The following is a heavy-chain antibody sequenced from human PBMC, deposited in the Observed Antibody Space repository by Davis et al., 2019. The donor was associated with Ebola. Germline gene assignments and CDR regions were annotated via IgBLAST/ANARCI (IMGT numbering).Heavy chain of an antibody. CDR3: ARVRGYCSSTSCYIPNYYYYYYMDV. CDR2: ISAYNGNT. V-gene: IGHV1-18*01. J-gene: IGHJ6*03. CDR1: GYTFTSYG. D-gene: IGHD2-2*02. Sequence: ASVKVSCKASGYTFTSYGISWVRQAPGQGLEWMGWISAYNGNTNYAQKLQGRVTMTTDTSTSTAYMELRSLRSDDTAVYYCARVRGYCSSTSCYIPNYYYYYYMDVWGKGTTVTVSS.